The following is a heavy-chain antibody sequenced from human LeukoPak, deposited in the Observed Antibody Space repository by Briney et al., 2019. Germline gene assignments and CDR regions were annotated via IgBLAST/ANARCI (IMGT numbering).Heavy chain of an antibody. D-gene: IGHD6-13*01. Sequence: GESLKISCAASGFTFSSYAMSWVRQAPGKGLEWVSTITGSGGSAFYADSVKGRFTISRDNSKNTLDLQMNSLRVEDTAVYYCAKGFFGSSNYYFEYWGQGTLVTVSS. CDR3: AKGFFGSSNYYFEY. J-gene: IGHJ4*02. CDR1: GFTFSSYA. CDR2: ITGSGGSA. V-gene: IGHV3-23*01.